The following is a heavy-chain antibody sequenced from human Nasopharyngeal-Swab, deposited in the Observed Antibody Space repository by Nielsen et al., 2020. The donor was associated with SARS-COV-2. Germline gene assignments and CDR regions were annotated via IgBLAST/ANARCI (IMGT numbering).Heavy chain of an antibody. Sequence: ASVKVSCKASGYTFIGYDMHWVRQAPGQGLEWMGRINPNSGGTNFAQKFQGRVTVTRDTFISTAYMELSRLTFDDTAVYYCARDDGDVPGMTGSGPPGGYWGQGTLVTVSS. D-gene: IGHD1-14*01. CDR2: INPNSGGT. J-gene: IGHJ4*02. CDR1: GYTFIGYD. V-gene: IGHV1-2*06. CDR3: ARDDGDVPGMTGSGPPGGY.